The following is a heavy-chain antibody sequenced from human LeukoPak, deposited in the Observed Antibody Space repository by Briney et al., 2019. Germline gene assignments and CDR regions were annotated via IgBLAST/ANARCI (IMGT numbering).Heavy chain of an antibody. Sequence: GGSPRLSCAASGFSISTYAIFWVRQAPGKGLEWVALISYDGSDKYYADSVKGRFTIFRDNSKNTLHLQMNSLRAEDTAVYYCARPLVGDALDYWGQGTLVTVSS. D-gene: IGHD1-26*01. CDR3: ARPLVGDALDY. CDR2: ISYDGSDK. V-gene: IGHV3-30-3*01. CDR1: GFSISTYA. J-gene: IGHJ4*02.